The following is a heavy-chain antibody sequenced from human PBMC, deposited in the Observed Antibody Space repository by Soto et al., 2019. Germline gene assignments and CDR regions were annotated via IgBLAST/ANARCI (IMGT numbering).Heavy chain of an antibody. D-gene: IGHD2-15*01. V-gene: IGHV3-74*01. CDR1: GFTFSSYW. CDR3: ARISQGTYCRGGNCCSDY. CDR2: INGDGIST. J-gene: IGHJ4*02. Sequence: EVQLVESGGDLVQPGGSLRLSCAASGFTFSSYWMHWVRQDPEKGLVWVSRINGDGISTSYADSVKGRFTISRDNAKDTLYLHMNSLGAEDTAVYYCARISQGTYCRGGNCCSDYWGQGTLVTFSS.